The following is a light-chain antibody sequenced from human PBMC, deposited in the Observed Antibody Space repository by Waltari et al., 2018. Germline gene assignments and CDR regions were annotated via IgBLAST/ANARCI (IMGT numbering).Light chain of an antibody. J-gene: IGLJ3*02. V-gene: IGLV2-18*02. Sequence: QSALTQPPSVSGSPGQSVTITCTGTSSDIGIYNHVSWFQQPPGTAPKLLNYDVTYRPSGVPDRFSGSKSGNTASLTISGLQTEDESDYYCASYTSTFTWVFGGGTKLTVL. CDR1: SSDIGIYNH. CDR2: DVT. CDR3: ASYTSTFTWV.